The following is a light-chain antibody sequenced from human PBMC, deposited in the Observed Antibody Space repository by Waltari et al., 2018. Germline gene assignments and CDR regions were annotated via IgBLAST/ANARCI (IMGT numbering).Light chain of an antibody. J-gene: IGLJ3*02. Sequence: QSALTQPASVSGSPGQSITISCTGSSSDVGRYNYVSWYQPFPDRAPKLMIYEVTNRPSGVSNRFAGSKSANTASLTISGLQPEDEADYYCASYIPGSTLVFGGGTKLTVL. CDR1: SSDVGRYNY. V-gene: IGLV2-14*01. CDR2: EVT. CDR3: ASYIPGSTLV.